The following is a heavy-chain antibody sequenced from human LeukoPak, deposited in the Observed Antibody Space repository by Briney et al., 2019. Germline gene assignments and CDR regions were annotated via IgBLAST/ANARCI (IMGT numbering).Heavy chain of an antibody. CDR1: GFTFSSYG. J-gene: IGHJ4*02. Sequence: GGSLRLSCAASGFTFSSYGMHWVRLAPGKGLEWVAVIWYDGSNKYYADSVKGRFTISRDNSKNTLYLQMNSLRAEDTAVYYCARDAQRSGSYYVFDYWGQGTLVTVSS. D-gene: IGHD1-26*01. CDR2: IWYDGSNK. CDR3: ARDAQRSGSYYVFDY. V-gene: IGHV3-33*01.